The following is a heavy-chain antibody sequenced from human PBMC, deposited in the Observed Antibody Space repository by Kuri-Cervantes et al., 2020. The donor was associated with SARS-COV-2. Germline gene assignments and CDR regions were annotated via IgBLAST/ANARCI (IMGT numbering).Heavy chain of an antibody. D-gene: IGHD3-3*01. CDR2: IIPIFGTA. Sequence: SVKVSCKASGGTFSSYAISWVRQAPGQGLEWMGRIIPIFGTANYAQKFQGRVTITADESTSTAYMELSSLRSEGTAVYYCASSNLGVVREPDAFDIWGQGTMVTVSS. V-gene: IGHV1-69*13. J-gene: IGHJ3*02. CDR1: GGTFSSYA. CDR3: ASSNLGVVREPDAFDI.